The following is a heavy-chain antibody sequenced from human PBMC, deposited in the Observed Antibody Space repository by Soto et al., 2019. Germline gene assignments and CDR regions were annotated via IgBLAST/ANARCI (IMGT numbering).Heavy chain of an antibody. D-gene: IGHD3-22*01. CDR3: ARDPSYSDSSGVIDY. Sequence: GGSLRLSCAASGFTFSSYGMHWVRQAPGKGLEWVAVIWYDGSNKYYADSVKGRFTISRDNSKNTLYLQMNSLRAEDTAVYYCARDPSYSDSSGVIDYWGQGTLVTVSS. CDR1: GFTFSSYG. CDR2: IWYDGSNK. J-gene: IGHJ4*02. V-gene: IGHV3-33*01.